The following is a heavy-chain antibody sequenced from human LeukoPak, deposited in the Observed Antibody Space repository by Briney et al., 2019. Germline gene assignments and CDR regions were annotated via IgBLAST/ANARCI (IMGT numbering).Heavy chain of an antibody. Sequence: SETLCLSCTVSGGSISSYYWSWIRQPPGRRLEWIGYIYYSGNTNYNPSLKSRVTISVDTSKTQFYLKLSSVTAADTAVYYCARHGTPPLRYFHYRRQGTVVTVSS. CDR3: ARHGTPPLRYFHY. CDR2: IYYSGNT. CDR1: GGSISSYY. V-gene: IGHV4-59*08. J-gene: IGHJ4*02. D-gene: IGHD1-26*01.